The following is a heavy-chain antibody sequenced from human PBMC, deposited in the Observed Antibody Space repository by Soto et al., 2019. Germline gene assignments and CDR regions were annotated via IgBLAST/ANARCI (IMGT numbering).Heavy chain of an antibody. D-gene: IGHD3-10*01. CDR1: GYTFTSYY. V-gene: IGHV1-46*01. CDR2: INPSGGST. CDR3: ARDVLLWFGELSTPGDY. J-gene: IGHJ4*02. Sequence: ASVKVSCKASGYTFTSYYMHWVRQAPGQGLEWMGIINPSGGSTSYAQKFQGRVTMTRDTSTSTVYMELSSLRSEDTAVYYCARDVLLWFGELSTPGDYWGQGTLVTVSS.